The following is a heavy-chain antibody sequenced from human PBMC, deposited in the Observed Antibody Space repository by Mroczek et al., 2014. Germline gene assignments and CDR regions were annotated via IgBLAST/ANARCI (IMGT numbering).Heavy chain of an antibody. Sequence: LVRAWGVPVETLLVQPLGFTFSSYAMSWVRQAPGKGLEWVSAISGSGGSTYYADSVKGRFTISRDNSKNTLYLQMNSLRAEDTAVYYCAKVERDQDYGDYVVWYFDYWGQGTLVTVSS. CDR3: AKVERDQDYGDYVVWYFDY. J-gene: IGHJ4*02. D-gene: IGHD4-17*01. V-gene: IGHV3-23*01. CDR2: ISGSGGST. CDR1: GFTFSSYA.